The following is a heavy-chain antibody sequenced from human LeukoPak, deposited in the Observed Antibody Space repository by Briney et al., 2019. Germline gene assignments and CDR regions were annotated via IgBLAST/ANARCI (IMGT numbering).Heavy chain of an antibody. CDR3: ARESISTAANWFDT. CDR1: GGSINNFY. Sequence: SETLSLTCSVSGGSINNFYWNWIRQPAGKGLEWIGRIYASGSTDYKSSLKSRVSMSIDTSKKKFSLELTSVTAADTALYFCARESISTAANWFDTWGQGTLVTVAP. J-gene: IGHJ5*02. V-gene: IGHV4-4*07. CDR2: IYASGST. D-gene: IGHD2-2*01.